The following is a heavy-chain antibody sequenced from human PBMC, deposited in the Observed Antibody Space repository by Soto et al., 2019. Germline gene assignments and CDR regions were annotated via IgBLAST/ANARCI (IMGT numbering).Heavy chain of an antibody. V-gene: IGHV4-59*01. J-gene: IGHJ4*02. CDR1: GGSISSYY. Sequence: SETLSLTCTVSGGSISSYYWSWIRQPPGKGLEWIGYIYYSGSTNYNPSLKSRVTISVDTSKNQFSLKLSSVTAADTAVYYCASSGSYDILTDFDYWGQGTLVTVSS. D-gene: IGHD3-9*01. CDR2: IYYSGST. CDR3: ASSGSYDILTDFDY.